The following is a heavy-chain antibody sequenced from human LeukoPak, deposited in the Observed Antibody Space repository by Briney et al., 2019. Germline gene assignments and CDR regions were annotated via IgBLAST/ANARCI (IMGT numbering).Heavy chain of an antibody. CDR3: ASDIRITIFGVVIALDAFDI. CDR2: ISSSSSYI. Sequence: GGSLRLSCAASGFTFSSYSMNWVRQAPGKGLEWVSSISSSSSYIYYADSVKGRFTISRDNAKNSLYLQMNSLRAEDTAVYYCASDIRITIFGVVIALDAFDIWGQGTMVTVSS. CDR1: GFTFSSYS. V-gene: IGHV3-21*01. D-gene: IGHD3-3*01. J-gene: IGHJ3*02.